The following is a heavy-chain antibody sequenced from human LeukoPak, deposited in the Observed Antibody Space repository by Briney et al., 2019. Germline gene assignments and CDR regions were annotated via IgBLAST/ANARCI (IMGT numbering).Heavy chain of an antibody. V-gene: IGHV1-2*02. D-gene: IGHD3-9*01. CDR2: INPNSGGT. Sequence: ASVKVSCKASGYTFTGYYMHWVRQAPGQGLEWMGWINPNSGGTNSAEKFQVRVTMTRDTTTSTAYMELSRLRFDDTAVYYCARSPDILTGENFDYWGQGTLVTVSS. CDR1: GYTFTGYY. J-gene: IGHJ4*02. CDR3: ARSPDILTGENFDY.